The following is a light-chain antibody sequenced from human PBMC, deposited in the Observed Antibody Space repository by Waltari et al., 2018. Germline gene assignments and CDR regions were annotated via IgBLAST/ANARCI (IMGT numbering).Light chain of an antibody. CDR3: QVWDSSSDHPDVV. V-gene: IGLV3-21*04. J-gene: IGLJ2*01. Sequence: SYVLTQPPSVSVAPGKTARITCGGNNMGSKSVHWYQQKPGQAPVLVIYYDSDRPSRFPAPFFGSNAANTATLTISRVEAGDEADYYCQVWDSSSDHPDVVFDGGTKLTVL. CDR2: YDS. CDR1: NMGSKS.